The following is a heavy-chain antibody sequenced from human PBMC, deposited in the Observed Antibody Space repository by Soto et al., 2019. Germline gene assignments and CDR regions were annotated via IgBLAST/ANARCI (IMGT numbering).Heavy chain of an antibody. V-gene: IGHV3-48*03. D-gene: IGHD3-10*01. J-gene: IGHJ6*02. CDR1: GFTFSSYE. Sequence: PGGSLRLSCAASGFTFSSYEMNWVRQAPGKGLEWVSYISSSGSTIYYADSVKGRFTISRDNAKNSLYLQMNSLRAEDTAVYYCARGSKGTYGMDVWGQGTTVTVSS. CDR3: ARGSKGTYGMDV. CDR2: ISSSGSTI.